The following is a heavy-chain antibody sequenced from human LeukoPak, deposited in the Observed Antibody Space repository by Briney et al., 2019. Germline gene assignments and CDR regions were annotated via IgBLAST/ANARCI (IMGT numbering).Heavy chain of an antibody. Sequence: ASVEVSCKASGYTFTNYPIHWVRQAPGHRLEWMGWISAGNGKTKYSQKFRDRVTITRDTSASTAYMELSSLRSEDTAVYYCARDKGAAAGSDYYYGMDVWGTGTTVTVSS. CDR3: ARDKGAAAGSDYYYGMDV. V-gene: IGHV1-3*01. D-gene: IGHD6-13*01. CDR2: ISAGNGKT. CDR1: GYTFTNYP. J-gene: IGHJ6*04.